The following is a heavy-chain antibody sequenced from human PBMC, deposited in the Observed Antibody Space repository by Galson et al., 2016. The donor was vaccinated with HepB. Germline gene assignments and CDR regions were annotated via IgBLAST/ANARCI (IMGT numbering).Heavy chain of an antibody. D-gene: IGHD2/OR15-2a*01. J-gene: IGHJ6*02. CDR3: ASSRDYYYSMDV. Sequence: SVKVSCKASGATFSYRYLHWVRQAPGQALEWMGWITPFNGYTKYAQKFQDRLTITRDTSMTTAYMELSSLKSEDTAMYCCASSRDYYYSMDVWGHGTTVTVSS. CDR1: GATFSYRY. V-gene: IGHV1-45*02. CDR2: ITPFNGYT.